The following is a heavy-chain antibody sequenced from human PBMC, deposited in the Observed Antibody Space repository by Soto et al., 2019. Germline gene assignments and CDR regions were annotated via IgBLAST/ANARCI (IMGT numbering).Heavy chain of an antibody. V-gene: IGHV4-34*01. CDR1: GGSFSGYY. J-gene: IGHJ4*02. CDR2: INHSGST. D-gene: IGHD1-1*01. Sequence: PSETLSLTCAVYGGSFSGYYWSWIRQPPGKGLEWIGEINHSGSTNYNPSLKSRVTISVDTSKNQFPLKLSSVTAADTAVYYCARTGTPLIDYWGQGTLVTVSS. CDR3: ARTGTPLIDY.